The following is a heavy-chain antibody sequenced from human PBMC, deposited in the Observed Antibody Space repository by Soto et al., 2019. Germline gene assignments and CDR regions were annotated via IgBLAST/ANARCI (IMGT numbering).Heavy chain of an antibody. V-gene: IGHV3-21*01. J-gene: IGHJ4*02. CDR2: ISSSSSYI. Sequence: PGGSLRLSCAASAFTFSSYVMNWVRQAPGKGLEWVSSISSSSSYIYYADSVKGRFTISRDNARNSLYLQMNSLRAEDTAVYYCARDPKTTASGYAYFDVWGQGALVTVSS. CDR3: ARDPKTTASGYAYFDV. D-gene: IGHD5-12*01. CDR1: AFTFSSYV.